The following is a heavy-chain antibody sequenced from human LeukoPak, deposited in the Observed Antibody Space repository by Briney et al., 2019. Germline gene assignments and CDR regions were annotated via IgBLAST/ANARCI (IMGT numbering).Heavy chain of an antibody. D-gene: IGHD3-22*01. CDR3: ARTYYYDSSGYYYGAFDC. V-gene: IGHV1-18*01. CDR2: ISAYNGNT. J-gene: IGHJ4*02. CDR1: GYTFTSYG. Sequence: GASVKVSCKASGYTFTSYGISWVRQAPGQGLEWMGWISAYNGNTNYAQKLQGRVTMTTDTSTSTAYMELRSLRSDDTAVYYCARTYYYDSSGYYYGAFDCWGQGTLVTVSS.